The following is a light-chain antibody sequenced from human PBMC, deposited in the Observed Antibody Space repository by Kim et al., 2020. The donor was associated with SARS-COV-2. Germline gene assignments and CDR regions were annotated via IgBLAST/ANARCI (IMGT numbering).Light chain of an antibody. V-gene: IGLV2-11*01. J-gene: IGLJ1*01. Sequence: QSALTQPRSVSGSPGQSVTISCTGTSSDVGGYNYVSWYQQHPGKAPKLMIYDVTERPSGVPDRFSASKSGNTASLIISGLQADDEADYYCCSYAGSPPYVFGTGTKVTVL. CDR1: SSDVGGYNY. CDR2: DVT. CDR3: CSYAGSPPYV.